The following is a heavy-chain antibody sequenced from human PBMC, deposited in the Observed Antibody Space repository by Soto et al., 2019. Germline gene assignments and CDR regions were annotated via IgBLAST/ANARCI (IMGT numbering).Heavy chain of an antibody. V-gene: IGHV1-3*01. D-gene: IGHD2-2*01. CDR3: ARGAGIVVVPAAPEFDY. Sequence: ASVKVSCKASGYTFTSYDINWVRQATGQGLEWMGWINAGNGNTKYSQKFQGRVTITRDTSASTAYMELSSLRSEDTAVYYCARGAGIVVVPAAPEFDYWGQGTLVTVSS. J-gene: IGHJ4*02. CDR1: GYTFTSYD. CDR2: INAGNGNT.